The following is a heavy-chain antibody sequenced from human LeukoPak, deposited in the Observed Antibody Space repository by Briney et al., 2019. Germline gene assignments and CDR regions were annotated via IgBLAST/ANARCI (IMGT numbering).Heavy chain of an antibody. Sequence: AASVKVSCKASGYTFTGYYMHWVRQAPGQGLEWMGWINPNSGGTNYAQKFQGRVTMTRDTSISTAYMELSRLRSDDTAVYYCARIVGATIGVFDYWGQGTLVTVSS. CDR1: GYTFTGYY. V-gene: IGHV1-2*02. D-gene: IGHD1-26*01. CDR2: INPNSGGT. J-gene: IGHJ4*02. CDR3: ARIVGATIGVFDY.